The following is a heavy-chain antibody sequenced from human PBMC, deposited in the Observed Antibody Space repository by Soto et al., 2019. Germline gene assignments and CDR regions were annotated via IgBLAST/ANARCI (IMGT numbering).Heavy chain of an antibody. CDR2: FDPEDGET. Sequence: ASVKVSCKVSGYTLTELSMHWVRQAPGKGLEWMGGFDPEDGETIYAQKFQGRVTMTEDTSTDTAYMELSSLRSEDTVVYYCATGGPYRIAGAGSLNYWGQGSPVTVPS. D-gene: IGHD6-13*01. CDR3: ATGGPYRIAGAGSLNY. CDR1: GYTLTELS. J-gene: IGHJ4*02. V-gene: IGHV1-24*01.